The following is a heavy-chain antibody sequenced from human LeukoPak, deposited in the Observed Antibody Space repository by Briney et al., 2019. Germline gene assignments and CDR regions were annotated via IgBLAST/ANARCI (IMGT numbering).Heavy chain of an antibody. CDR1: GYTFTSYY. CDR3: ARDGHLYSSSWYIRVPYDWFDP. V-gene: IGHV1-46*01. D-gene: IGHD6-13*01. CDR2: INPSGGTT. J-gene: IGHJ5*02. Sequence: GASVKVSCKASGYTFTSYYMHWVRQAPGQGLEWMGLINPSGGTTRYAQKFQGRVTMTRDTSISTAYMELSRLRSDDTAVYYCARDGHLYSSSWYIRVPYDWFDPWGQGTLVTVSS.